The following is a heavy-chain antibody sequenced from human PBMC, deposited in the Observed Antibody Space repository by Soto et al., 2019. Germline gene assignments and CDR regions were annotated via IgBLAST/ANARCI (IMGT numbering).Heavy chain of an antibody. CDR3: ARVPYYDILTGYYRPSADYYMDV. Sequence: PGGSLRLSCAASGFTVSSNYMSWVRQAPGKGLEWVSVIYSGGSTYYADSVKGRFTISRDNSKNTLYLQMNSLRAEDTAVYYCARVPYYDILTGYYRPSADYYMDVWGKGTTVTVSS. CDR1: GFTVSSNY. CDR2: IYSGGST. V-gene: IGHV3-66*01. J-gene: IGHJ6*03. D-gene: IGHD3-9*01.